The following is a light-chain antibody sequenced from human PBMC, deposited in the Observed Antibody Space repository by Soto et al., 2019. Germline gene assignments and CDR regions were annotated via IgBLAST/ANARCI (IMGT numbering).Light chain of an antibody. CDR1: RYISSN. Sequence: EIVMTQSPATLSVSLGDRATLSCRASRYISSNLAWYQHKPGQAPRLLIYAASTRATGIPARFSGSGSGTEFTLTISSLQSEDFAVYYCQQYNNWPPRTFGQGTKVEIK. J-gene: IGKJ1*01. CDR3: QQYNNWPPRT. V-gene: IGKV3-15*01. CDR2: AAS.